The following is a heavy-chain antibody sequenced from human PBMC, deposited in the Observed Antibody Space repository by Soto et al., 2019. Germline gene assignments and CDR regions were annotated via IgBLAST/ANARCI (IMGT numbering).Heavy chain of an antibody. CDR3: AKDRGRITLMVVVPRGGSAP. D-gene: IGHD3-22*01. J-gene: IGHJ5*02. CDR2: ISGSGGST. Sequence: EVQLLESGGGLVQPGGSLRLSCAASGFTFSSYAMSWVRQAPGKGLEWVSAISGSGGSTYYADSVKGRFTISRDNSKKTLYMQMNSGGAEDRAVYDGAKDRGRITLMVVVPRGGSAPGGQGPLVPVSS. CDR1: GFTFSSYA. V-gene: IGHV3-23*01.